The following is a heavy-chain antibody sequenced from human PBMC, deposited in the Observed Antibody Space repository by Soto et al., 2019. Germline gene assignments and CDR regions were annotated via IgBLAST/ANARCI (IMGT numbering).Heavy chain of an antibody. CDR2: ISANSGDT. CDR3: ASMVRGSNIDYYHYLDV. D-gene: IGHD3-10*01. CDR1: GYSFTSHG. Sequence: QVQLVQSGAEVKKPGASVKVSCKASGYSFTSHGISWVRQAPGQGLEWMGWISANSGDTNYAQKLQGRVTVTTDTSPRTAYLELRSLRSEDTAVYYCASMVRGSNIDYYHYLDVWGKGTTVTVSS. J-gene: IGHJ6*03. V-gene: IGHV1-18*01.